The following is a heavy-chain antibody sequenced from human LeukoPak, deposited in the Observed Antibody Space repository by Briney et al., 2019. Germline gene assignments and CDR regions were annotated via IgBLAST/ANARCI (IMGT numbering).Heavy chain of an antibody. CDR1: GFSLTTSGMS. J-gene: IGHJ4*02. CDR2: IDWDDDK. D-gene: IGHD5-12*01. Sequence: SGPALVKPTQTLTLTCSFSGFSLTTSGMSVSWIRQPPGKALEWLARIDWDDDKYYSTSLKTRLTISKDTSKNQVVLTMTNVDPVDTATYYCARHRGYDMGFDNWGQGTLVTVSS. V-gene: IGHV2-70*11. CDR3: ARHRGYDMGFDN.